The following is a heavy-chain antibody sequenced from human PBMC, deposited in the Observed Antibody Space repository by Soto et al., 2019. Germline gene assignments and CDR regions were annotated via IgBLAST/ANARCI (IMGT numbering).Heavy chain of an antibody. D-gene: IGHD3-22*01. J-gene: IGHJ4*02. CDR1: GFTFSGYW. V-gene: IGHV3-74*01. Sequence: EVQLVESGGGLVQPGGSLRLSCAASGFTFSGYWMHWVRQAPGKGLTWVSRINSDGTYTSSADSGRGRFTISRDDARNTLYLQMNSLRIEDTAVYYCTRALDGMIPTAYWGQGTLVTVSS. CDR3: TRALDGMIPTAY. CDR2: INSDGTYT.